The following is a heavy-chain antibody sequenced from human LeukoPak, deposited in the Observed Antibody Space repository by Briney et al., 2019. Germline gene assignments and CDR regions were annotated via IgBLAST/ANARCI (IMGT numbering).Heavy chain of an antibody. CDR1: GGSISSSSYY. D-gene: IGHD5-12*01. CDR3: ARDVPGYSGYDSPFDY. V-gene: IGHV4-39*07. J-gene: IGHJ4*02. CDR2: IYYSGST. Sequence: SETLSLTCTVSGGSISSSSYYWGWIRQPPGKGLEWIGSIYYSGSTYYNPSLKSRVTISVDTSKNQFSLKLSSVTAADTAVYYCARDVPGYSGYDSPFDYWGQGTLVTVSS.